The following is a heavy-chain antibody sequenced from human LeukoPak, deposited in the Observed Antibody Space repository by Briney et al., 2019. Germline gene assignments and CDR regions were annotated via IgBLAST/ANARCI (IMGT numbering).Heavy chain of an antibody. D-gene: IGHD6-6*01. CDR3: AKNLIAARRPYYYYGMDV. J-gene: IGHJ6*02. Sequence: PGGSLRLSCAASGFTFSSYGMHWVRQAPGKGLEWVAVISYDGGNKYYADSVKGRFTISRDNSKNTLYLQMNSLRAEDTAVYYCAKNLIAARRPYYYYGMDVWGQGTTVTVSS. V-gene: IGHV3-30*18. CDR2: ISYDGGNK. CDR1: GFTFSSYG.